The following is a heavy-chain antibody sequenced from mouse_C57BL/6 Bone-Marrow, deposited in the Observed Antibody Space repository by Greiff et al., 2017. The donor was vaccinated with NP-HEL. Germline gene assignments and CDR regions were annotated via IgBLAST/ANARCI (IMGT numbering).Heavy chain of an antibody. CDR3: ARRYYGSSYHWYFDV. V-gene: IGHV1-47*01. CDR1: GYTFTTYP. CDR2: FHPYNDDT. Sequence: QVQLQQSGAELVKPGASVKMSCKASGYTFTTYPIEWMKQNHGKSLEWIGNFHPYNDDTKYNEKFKGKATLTVEKSSSTVYLELSRLTSDDSAVYYCARRYYGSSYHWYFDVWGTGTTVTVSS. J-gene: IGHJ1*03. D-gene: IGHD1-1*01.